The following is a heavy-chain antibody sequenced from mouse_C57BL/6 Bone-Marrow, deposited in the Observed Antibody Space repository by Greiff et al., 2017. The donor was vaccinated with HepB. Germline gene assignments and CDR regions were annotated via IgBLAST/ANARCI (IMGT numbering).Heavy chain of an antibody. Sequence: VQLQESGPGLVQPSQSLSITCTVSGFSLTSYGVHWVRQSPGKGLEWLGVIWRGGSTDYNAAFMSRLSITKDNSNSKVFFKMNSLQADDTAIYYCAKKRDSNYAMDYWGQGTSVTVSS. CDR3: AKKRDSNYAMDY. CDR1: GFSLTSYG. J-gene: IGHJ4*01. D-gene: IGHD2-5*01. CDR2: IWRGGST. V-gene: IGHV2-5*01.